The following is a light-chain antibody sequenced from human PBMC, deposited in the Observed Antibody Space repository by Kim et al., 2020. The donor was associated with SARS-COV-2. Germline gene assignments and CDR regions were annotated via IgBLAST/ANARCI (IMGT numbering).Light chain of an antibody. J-gene: IGLJ2*01. V-gene: IGLV2-8*01. CDR1: NSDVGGYNY. Sequence: QSALTQPPSASGSLGQSVTISCTRTNSDVGGYNYVSWYQQHPGKAPKLIIYEVAKRPSGVPDRFSGSKSGNTASLTVSGLQAEDEADYYCSSYAAGFGGGTKLTVL. CDR3: SSYAAG. CDR2: EVA.